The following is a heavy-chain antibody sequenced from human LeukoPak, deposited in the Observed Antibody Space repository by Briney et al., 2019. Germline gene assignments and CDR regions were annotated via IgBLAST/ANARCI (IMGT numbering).Heavy chain of an antibody. J-gene: IGHJ4*02. V-gene: IGHV4-34*01. CDR1: GGSFSGYY. Sequence: PSETLSLTCAVYGGSFSGYYWSWIRQPPGKGLEWIGEINHSGSTNYNPSLKSRVTISVDTSKNQFSLKLSSVTAADTAVYYCARTWSGSYHTHDYWGQGTLVTVSS. D-gene: IGHD1-26*01. CDR3: ARTWSGSYHTHDY. CDR2: INHSGST.